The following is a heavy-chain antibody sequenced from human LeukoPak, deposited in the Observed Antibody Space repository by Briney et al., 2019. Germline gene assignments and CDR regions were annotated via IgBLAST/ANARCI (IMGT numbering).Heavy chain of an antibody. Sequence: GGSLRLSCAASGFTFNSNAMSWVRQAPGKGLEWVSAISGSGGSTYYADSVKGRFTISRDNSKNTLYLQMNSLRAEDTAVYYCAKYRHWNGGYDYWGQGTLVTVSS. CDR3: AKYRHWNGGYDY. CDR1: GFTFNSNA. CDR2: ISGSGGST. V-gene: IGHV3-23*01. J-gene: IGHJ4*02. D-gene: IGHD1-1*01.